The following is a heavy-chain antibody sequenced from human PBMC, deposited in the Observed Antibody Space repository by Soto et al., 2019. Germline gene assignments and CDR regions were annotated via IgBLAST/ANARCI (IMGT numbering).Heavy chain of an antibody. D-gene: IGHD3-22*01. CDR2: IIPVFQTA. CDR3: ARGGSGYTWFNEF. Sequence: QEQLVQSGAEVKKPGSSVKVSCKASGGLFSSYSISWVRQVPGRGLEWMGGIIPVFQTAYYTQRFQGRVTITADESTNTAYMELSSLRSEDTAIYYCARGGSGYTWFNEFWGQGTLVTVSS. CDR1: GGLFSSYS. J-gene: IGHJ4*02. V-gene: IGHV1-69*01.